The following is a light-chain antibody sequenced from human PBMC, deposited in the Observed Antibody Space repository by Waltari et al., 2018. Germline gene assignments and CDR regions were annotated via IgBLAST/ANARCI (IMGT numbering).Light chain of an antibody. CDR2: SNK. J-gene: IGLJ2*01. V-gene: IGLV1-44*01. CDR3: AAWDDSLNGVV. Sequence: QSVLTQPPSASGTPGQRVTISCSGSSSNIGSNTVNWYQQPPGTAPKPLIYSNKPRPVGVPDRFSASRFGTSASLAISGLQSDDEADYYCAAWDDSLNGVVFGGGTKLTVL. CDR1: SSNIGSNT.